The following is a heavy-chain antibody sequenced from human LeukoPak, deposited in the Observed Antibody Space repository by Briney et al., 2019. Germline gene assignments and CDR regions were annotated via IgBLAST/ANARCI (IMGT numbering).Heavy chain of an antibody. CDR3: ARAENGSSSSWSYQYYYYMDV. Sequence: GGSLRLSRAASGFTFSSYSMNWVRQAPGKGLEWVSSISSSSSYIYYTDSVKGRFTISRDNAKKSLYLQMNSLRAEDTAVYYCARAENGSSSSWSYQYYYYMDVWGKGTTVTVSS. CDR2: ISSSSSYI. J-gene: IGHJ6*03. CDR1: GFTFSSYS. D-gene: IGHD6-13*01. V-gene: IGHV3-21*01.